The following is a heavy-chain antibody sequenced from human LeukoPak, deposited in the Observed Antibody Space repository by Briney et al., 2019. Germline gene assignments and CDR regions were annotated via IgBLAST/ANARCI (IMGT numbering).Heavy chain of an antibody. J-gene: IGHJ4*02. D-gene: IGHD3-22*01. CDR3: AKDDYYDSSALFDY. CDR2: ISGSSSST. V-gene: IGHV3-23*01. CDR1: GFTFSSYA. Sequence: GGSLRLSCAASGFTFSSYAMSWVRQAPGRGLEWVSSISGSSSSTFYADSVKGRFTISRDNSKNTLYLQMNSLRAEDTAVYYCAKDDYYDSSALFDYWGQGTLVTVSS.